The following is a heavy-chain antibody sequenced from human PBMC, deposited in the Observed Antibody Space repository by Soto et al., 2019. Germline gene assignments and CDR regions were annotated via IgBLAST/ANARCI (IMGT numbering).Heavy chain of an antibody. J-gene: IGHJ2*01. V-gene: IGHV3-30*18. CDR2: ISYDGSNK. CDR3: AKPYGDYGWYFDL. CDR1: GFTFSSYG. Sequence: QVQLVESGGGVVQPGRSLRLSCAASGFTFSSYGMHWVRQAPGKGLEWVAVISYDGSNKYYADSVKGRFTISRDNSKNTLYLQMNILRAEDTAVYYCAKPYGDYGWYFDLWGRGTLVTVSS. D-gene: IGHD4-17*01.